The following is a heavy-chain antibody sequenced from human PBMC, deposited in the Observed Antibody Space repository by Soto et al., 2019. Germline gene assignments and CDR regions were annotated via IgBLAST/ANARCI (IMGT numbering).Heavy chain of an antibody. Sequence: PGGSLRLSCAASGFTFSNAWMSWVRQAPGKGLEWVGRIKSKTDGGTTDYAAPVKGRFTISRDDSKNTLYLQMNSLKTEDTAVYYCTTGLLEIAAAVYYYYYGMDVWGQGTTVTVS. V-gene: IGHV3-15*01. CDR3: TTGLLEIAAAVYYYYYGMDV. J-gene: IGHJ6*02. CDR1: GFTFSNAW. D-gene: IGHD6-13*01. CDR2: IKSKTDGGTT.